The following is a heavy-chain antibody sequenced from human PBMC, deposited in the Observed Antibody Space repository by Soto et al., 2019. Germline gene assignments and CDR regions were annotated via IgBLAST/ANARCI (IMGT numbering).Heavy chain of an antibody. CDR1: GFSFSSFA. CDR3: AICAVLMTTSGGWCKGVDP. CDR2: IRGTAT. D-gene: IGHD2-21*01. V-gene: IGHV3-23*01. Sequence: EVQLLESGGTLVQPGESLRLSCEVSGFSFSSFAMNWVRQAPGEGLEWVSSIRGTATSYADSVKGRFTISRDNSKNTVYLRMNTLRGEDTAVYYCAICAVLMTTSGGWCKGVDPWGQGSLVIVSS. J-gene: IGHJ5*02.